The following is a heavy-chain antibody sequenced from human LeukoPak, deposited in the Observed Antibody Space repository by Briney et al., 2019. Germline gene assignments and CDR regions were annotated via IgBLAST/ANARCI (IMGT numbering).Heavy chain of an antibody. CDR1: GGTFSSYA. D-gene: IGHD6-19*01. V-gene: IGHV1-69*13. J-gene: IGHJ6*02. CDR3: ARVVPTRQWLVRDYYYYYGMDV. CDR2: IIPIFGTA. Sequence: EASVKVSCKASGGTFSSYAISWVRQAPGRGLEWMGGIIPIFGTANYAQKFQGRVTITADESTSTAYMELSSLRSEDTAVYYCARVVPTRQWLVRDYYYYYGMDVWGQGTAVTVSS.